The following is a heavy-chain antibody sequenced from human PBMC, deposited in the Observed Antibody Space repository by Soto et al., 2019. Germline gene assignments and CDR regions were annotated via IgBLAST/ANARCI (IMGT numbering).Heavy chain of an antibody. D-gene: IGHD6-19*01. V-gene: IGHV3-21*01. Sequence: PGGSLRLSCAASGFTFSSYSMNWVRQAPGKWLEWVSSISSSSSYIYYADSVKGRFTISRDNAKNSLYLQMNSLRAEDTAVYYCARDDFAGYSSGWYRYWGQGXLVTVYS. CDR3: ARDDFAGYSSGWYRY. CDR2: ISSSSSYI. J-gene: IGHJ4*02. CDR1: GFTFSSYS.